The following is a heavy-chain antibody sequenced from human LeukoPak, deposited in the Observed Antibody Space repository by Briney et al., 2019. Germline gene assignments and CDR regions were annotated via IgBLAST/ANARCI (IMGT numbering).Heavy chain of an antibody. CDR1: GFTVSSNY. Sequence: GGSLSLSCAASGFTVSSNYMSWVRQAPGKGLEWVSAISGDGVSPYYADSVRGRFTISRDNSKNTLYLQMNSLRVEDTAVYFCARDPGAFPYFFDCWGQGTLVTVSS. D-gene: IGHD4/OR15-4a*01. J-gene: IGHJ4*02. CDR3: ARDPGAFPYFFDC. CDR2: ISGDGVSP. V-gene: IGHV3-53*01.